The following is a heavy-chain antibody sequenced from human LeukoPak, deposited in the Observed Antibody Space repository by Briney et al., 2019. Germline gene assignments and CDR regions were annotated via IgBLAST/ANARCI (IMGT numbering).Heavy chain of an antibody. CDR1: GGSISYYY. D-gene: IGHD1/OR15-1a*01. J-gene: IGHJ4*02. Sequence: SETLSLTCTVSGGSISYYYWTWIRQPAGKGLEWIGRINTSGSTNYNPSLRSRVTMSVDTSKNQFSLRLSSVTAADTAVYYCARGGRDTNNEREYDHWGQGTLVTVSS. V-gene: IGHV4-4*07. CDR3: ARGGRDTNNEREYDH. CDR2: INTSGST.